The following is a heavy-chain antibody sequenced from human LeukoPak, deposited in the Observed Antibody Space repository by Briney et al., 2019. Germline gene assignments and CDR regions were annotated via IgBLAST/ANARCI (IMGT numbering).Heavy chain of an antibody. D-gene: IGHD6-19*01. CDR2: IIPIFGTA. V-gene: IGHV1-69*01. Sequence: SVKVSCKASGGTFSSYAISWVRQAPGRGLEWMGGIIPIFGTANYAQKFQGRVTITADESTSTAYMELSSLRSEDTAVYYCARQWLVRGNFDYWGQGTLVTVSS. J-gene: IGHJ4*02. CDR3: ARQWLVRGNFDY. CDR1: GGTFSSYA.